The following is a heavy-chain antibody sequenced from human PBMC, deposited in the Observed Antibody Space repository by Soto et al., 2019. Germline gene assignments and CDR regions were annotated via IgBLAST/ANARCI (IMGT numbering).Heavy chain of an antibody. V-gene: IGHV4-4*02. J-gene: IGHJ5*02. CDR1: GASIGSCVC. D-gene: IGHD2-8*02. CDR3: ARHEGWTGPDQ. CDR2: IFHDGNT. Sequence: PSETLSLTCAVSGASIGSCVCWSWVRQPPGKGLEWIAEIFHDGNTNYTPTLKSRVTISVDKSQNQFSLNVYSVTAADTAVYYCARHEGWTGPDQWGQGTLVTVSS.